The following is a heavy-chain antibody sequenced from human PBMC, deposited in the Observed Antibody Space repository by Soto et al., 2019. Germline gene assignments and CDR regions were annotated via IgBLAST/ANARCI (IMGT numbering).Heavy chain of an antibody. CDR3: ASGVLAAAAPIDY. CDR1: GYSISSAYY. J-gene: IGHJ4*02. CDR2: IYNSGNT. V-gene: IGHV4-38-2*01. D-gene: IGHD6-13*01. Sequence: SETLSLTCAVSGYSISSAYYWGWIRQPPGGGLEWMGSIYNSGNTYYNPSLKSRVTISVDTSKNQFSLKLSSVTAADTAVYYCASGVLAAAAPIDYWGQGTLVTVSS.